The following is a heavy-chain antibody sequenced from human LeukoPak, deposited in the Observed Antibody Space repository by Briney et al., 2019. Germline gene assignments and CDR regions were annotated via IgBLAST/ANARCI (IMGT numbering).Heavy chain of an antibody. J-gene: IGHJ4*02. CDR2: ISAYNGNT. CDR3: ARVYYYDSSGYYGYFDY. Sequence: ASVKVSCTASGYTFTSYGISWVRQAPGQGLEWMGWISAYNGNTNYAQKLQGRVTMTTDTSTSIAYMELRSLRSDDTAVYYCARVYYYDSSGYYGYFDYWGQGTLVTVSS. V-gene: IGHV1-18*01. D-gene: IGHD3-22*01. CDR1: GYTFTSYG.